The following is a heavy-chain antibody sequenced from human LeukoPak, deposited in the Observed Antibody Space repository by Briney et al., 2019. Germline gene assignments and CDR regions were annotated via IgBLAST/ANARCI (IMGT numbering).Heavy chain of an antibody. CDR1: GFTVSSNY. J-gene: IGHJ4*02. D-gene: IGHD4-23*01. CDR3: ARDRNGGNTYYFDY. V-gene: IGHV3-53*01. CDR2: IYSGGST. Sequence: GGSLRLSCAASGFTVSSNYMSWVRQAPGKGLEWVSVIYSGGSTGYSDSVKGRFTISRDNAKNSLYLQMNSLRAEDTALYYCARDRNGGNTYYFDYWGQGTLATVSS.